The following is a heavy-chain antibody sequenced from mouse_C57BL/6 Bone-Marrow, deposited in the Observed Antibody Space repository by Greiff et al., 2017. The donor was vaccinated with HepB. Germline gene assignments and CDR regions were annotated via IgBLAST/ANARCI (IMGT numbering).Heavy chain of an antibody. CDR1: GFTFSDFY. CDR2: SRNKANDYTT. V-gene: IGHV7-1*01. Sequence: EVKLVESGGGLVQSGRSLRLSCATSGFTFSDFYMEWVRPAPGKGLEWIAASRNKANDYTTEYSASVKGRFIVSRDTSQSILYLQMNALRAEDTAIYYCARDADYYGSYWYFDVWGTGTTVTVSS. J-gene: IGHJ1*03. CDR3: ARDADYYGSYWYFDV. D-gene: IGHD1-1*01.